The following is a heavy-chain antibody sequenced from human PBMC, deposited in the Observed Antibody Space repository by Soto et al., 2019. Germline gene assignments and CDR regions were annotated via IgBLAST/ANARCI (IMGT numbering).Heavy chain of an antibody. CDR3: ARGRDDYVWGSYRYPPGY. Sequence: GGSLRLSCAASGFTFSSYSMNWVRQAPGKGLEWVSSISSSSSYIYYADSVKGRFTISRDNAKNSLYLQMNSLRAEDTAVYYCARGRDDYVWGSYRYPPGYWGQGTLVTVSS. V-gene: IGHV3-21*01. D-gene: IGHD3-16*02. CDR2: ISSSSSYI. CDR1: GFTFSSYS. J-gene: IGHJ4*02.